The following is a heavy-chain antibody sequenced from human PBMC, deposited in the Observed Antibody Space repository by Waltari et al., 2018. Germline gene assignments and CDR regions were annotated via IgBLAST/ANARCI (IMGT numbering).Heavy chain of an antibody. Sequence: QVQLVESGGGVVQPGRSLRLSCAASGFTFSSYAMHWVRQAPGKGLVWVAVISYDGSKKYYADSVKGRFTISRDNSKNTLYLQMNSLRAEDTAVYYCARGGQYQLLFVFDPWGQGTLVTVSS. CDR1: GFTFSSYA. D-gene: IGHD2-2*01. CDR3: ARGGQYQLLFVFDP. V-gene: IGHV3-30*01. CDR2: ISYDGSKK. J-gene: IGHJ5*02.